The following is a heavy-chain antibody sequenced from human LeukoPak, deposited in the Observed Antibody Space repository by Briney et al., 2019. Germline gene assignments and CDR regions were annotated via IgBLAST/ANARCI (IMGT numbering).Heavy chain of an antibody. V-gene: IGHV5-51*01. D-gene: IGHD1-26*01. CDR1: GYSFTSYW. J-gene: IGHJ4*02. Sequence: GESLKISRKGSGYSFTSYWIGWVPQMPGKGLEWMWIIYPGDSDTRYSPSFQGQVTISADKSITTAYLQWSSLKASDTAMYYCARHSPGEELDYWGQGTLVTVSS. CDR3: ARHSPGEELDY. CDR2: IYPGDSDT.